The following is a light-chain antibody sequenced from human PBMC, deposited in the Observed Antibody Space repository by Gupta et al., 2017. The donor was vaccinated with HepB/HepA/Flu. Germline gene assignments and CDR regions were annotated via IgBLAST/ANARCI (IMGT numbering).Light chain of an antibody. CDR2: DAS. CDR3: QQRSNWPQIT. CDR1: QSVSSY. Sequence: EIVLTQSPVTLSLSPGERATLSCRASQSVSSYLAWYQQKPGQAPRLLIYDASNRATDIPARFSGSGSGTDFTLTIISLEPEDFAVYYCQQRSNWPQITFGQGTRLEIK. J-gene: IGKJ5*01. V-gene: IGKV3-11*01.